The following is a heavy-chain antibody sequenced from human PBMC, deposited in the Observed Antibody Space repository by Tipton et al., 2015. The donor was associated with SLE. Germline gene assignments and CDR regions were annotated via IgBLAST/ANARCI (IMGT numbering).Heavy chain of an antibody. Sequence: TLSLICAVYGGSFSGYYWSWIRQPPGKGLEWIGEINHSGSTNYNPSLKSRVTISVDTSKNQFSLKLSSVTAADTAVYYCARRLNSGSYYYYYYGMDVWGQGTTVTVSS. J-gene: IGHJ6*02. CDR2: INHSGST. CDR3: ARRLNSGSYYYYYYGMDV. V-gene: IGHV4-34*01. CDR1: GGSFSGYY. D-gene: IGHD3-22*01.